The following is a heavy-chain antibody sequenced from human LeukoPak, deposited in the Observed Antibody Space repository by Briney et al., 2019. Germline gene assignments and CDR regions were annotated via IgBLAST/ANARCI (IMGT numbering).Heavy chain of an antibody. J-gene: IGHJ4*02. D-gene: IGHD6-6*01. CDR3: ARDIDTYSSSSGLDY. CDR1: GFTFSSYA. Sequence: GGSLRLSCAASGFTFSSYAMSWVRQAPGKGLEWVSLISGSGDGTQSADSVTGRFTISRDNSKNTLYLQMNSLRAEDTAVYYCARDIDTYSSSSGLDYWGQGTLVTVSS. V-gene: IGHV3-23*01. CDR2: ISGSGDGT.